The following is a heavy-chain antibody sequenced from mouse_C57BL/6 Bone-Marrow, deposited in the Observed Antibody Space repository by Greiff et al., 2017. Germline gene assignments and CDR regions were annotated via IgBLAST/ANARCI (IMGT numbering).Heavy chain of an antibody. CDR1: GYSFTDYN. CDR3: ARVGYGSRNWYFDV. D-gene: IGHD1-1*01. V-gene: IGHV1-39*01. J-gene: IGHJ1*03. Sequence: EVKLVESGPELVKPGASVKISCKASGYSFTDYNMNWVKQSNGKSLEWIGVINPNYGTTSYNQKFKGKATLTVDQSSSTAYMQLNSLTSEDSAVYYCARVGYGSRNWYFDVWGTGTTVTVSS. CDR2: INPNYGTT.